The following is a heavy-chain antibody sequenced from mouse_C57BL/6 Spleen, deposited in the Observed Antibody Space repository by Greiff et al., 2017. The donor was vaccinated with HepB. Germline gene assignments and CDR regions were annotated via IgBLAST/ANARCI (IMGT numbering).Heavy chain of an antibody. D-gene: IGHD1-1*02. CDR1: GFTFSDYG. V-gene: IGHV5-17*01. CDR3: ERGGKWMMDY. J-gene: IGHJ4*01. Sequence: EVMLVEPGGGLVKPGGSLKLSCAASGFTFSDYGMHWVRQAPEKGLEWVAYISSGSSTIYYADTVKGRFTISRDNAKNTLFLQMTSLRSEDTAIYYCERGGKWMMDYWGQGTSVTVSS. CDR2: ISSGSSTI.